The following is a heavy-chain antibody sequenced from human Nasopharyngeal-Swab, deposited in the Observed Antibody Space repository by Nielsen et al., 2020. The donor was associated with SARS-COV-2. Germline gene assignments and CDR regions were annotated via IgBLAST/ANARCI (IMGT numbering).Heavy chain of an antibody. Sequence: GESLKISCTASGFTFGDYAMSWVRQAPGKGLEWVGFIRSKAYGGTTEYAASVKGRFTISRDDSKSIAYLQMNSLKTEDTAVYYCTRDPGGDGYGDHQDYWGQGTLVTVSP. J-gene: IGHJ4*02. CDR1: GFTFGDYA. CDR2: IRSKAYGGTT. CDR3: TRDPGGDGYGDHQDY. D-gene: IGHD4-17*01. V-gene: IGHV3-49*04.